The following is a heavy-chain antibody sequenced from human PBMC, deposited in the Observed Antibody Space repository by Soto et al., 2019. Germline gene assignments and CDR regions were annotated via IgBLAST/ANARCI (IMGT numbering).Heavy chain of an antibody. CDR1: GFTFSSYA. J-gene: IGHJ6*02. CDR2: ISYDGSNK. Sequence: GGSLRLSCAASGFTFSSYAMSWVRQAPGKGLEWVSAISYDGSNKYYADSVKGRFTISRDNSKNTLCLQMNSLRAEDTAVYYCARDSNVRSPSYDYYCYGMAVSGQGTTVTVSS. V-gene: IGHV3-30-3*01. D-gene: IGHD6-6*01. CDR3: ARDSNVRSPSYDYYCYGMAV.